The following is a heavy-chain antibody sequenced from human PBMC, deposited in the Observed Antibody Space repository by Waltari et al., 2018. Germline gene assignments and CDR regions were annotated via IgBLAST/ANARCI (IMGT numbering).Heavy chain of an antibody. CDR1: GFPFSDHY. V-gene: IGHV3-11*01. CDR2: ISSSGGDI. J-gene: IGHJ4*02. CDR3: AREIIAAAGLDY. D-gene: IGHD6-13*01. Sequence: QVQLVESGGGLVEPGGSLRLSWAAAGFPFSDHYMSWLRQAPGKGLEWISYISSSGGDIFYVDSVKGRFTISRDNAKNSLYLQMNSLRAEDTAVYYCAREIIAAAGLDYWGQGTLVTVSS.